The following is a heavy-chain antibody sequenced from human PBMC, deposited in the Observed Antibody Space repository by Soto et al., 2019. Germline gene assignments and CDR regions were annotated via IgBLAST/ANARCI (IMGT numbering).Heavy chain of an antibody. CDR1: GGSISSGAYY. J-gene: IGHJ4*02. D-gene: IGHD4-17*01. CDR2: IYYSGST. V-gene: IGHV4-30-4*01. Sequence: QVQLQESGPGLVKPSQTLSLTCTVSGGSISSGAYYWSWVRQPPGKGLEWIGYIYYSGSTYYNPSLKSRVTLSVDTSKNKFSLKLSSVTATDTAVYYCARDNYGDTYYFDYWGQGTLVTVSS. CDR3: ARDNYGDTYYFDY.